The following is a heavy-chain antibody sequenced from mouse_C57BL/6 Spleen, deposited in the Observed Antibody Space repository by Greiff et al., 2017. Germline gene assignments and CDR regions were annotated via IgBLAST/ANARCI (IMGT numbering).Heavy chain of an antibody. V-gene: IGHV1-81*01. CDR2: IYPRSGNT. CDR3: AISDSNYVVYAMGC. Sequence: QVQLQQSGAELARPGASVKLSCKASGYTFTSYGISWVKQRTGQGLEWIGEIYPRSGNTYYNEKFKGKATLTADKSSSTVYMELRSLTSEDSAVYVSAISDSNYVVYAMGCWGQGISVTAS. D-gene: IGHD2-5*01. J-gene: IGHJ4*01. CDR1: GYTFTSYG.